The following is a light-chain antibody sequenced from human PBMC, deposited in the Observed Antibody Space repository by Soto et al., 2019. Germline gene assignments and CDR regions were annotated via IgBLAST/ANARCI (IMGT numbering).Light chain of an antibody. CDR3: QQYNNWPQLT. J-gene: IGKJ4*01. Sequence: EIVMTPSPATLSVSPGESATLSCRASQSVSSNLAWYQQKPGQAPRLLIYGASTRATGIPARFSGSGSGTEFTLTLSSLQSEDFAVYYCQQYNNWPQLTFGGGNKVEIK. CDR1: QSVSSN. CDR2: GAS. V-gene: IGKV3-15*01.